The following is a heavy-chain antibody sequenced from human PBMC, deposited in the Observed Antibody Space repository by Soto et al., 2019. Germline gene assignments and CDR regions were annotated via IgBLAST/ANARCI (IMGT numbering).Heavy chain of an antibody. J-gene: IGHJ4*02. V-gene: IGHV4-4*02. CDR3: ANVYSSSWYYHY. D-gene: IGHD6-13*01. CDR2: IYHSGST. CDR1: GGSISSSNW. Sequence: QVQLQESGPGLVKPSGTLSLTCAVSGGSISSSNWWSWVRQPPGKGLEWIGEIYHSGSTNYNLSLMSRVTISVDKSRNHVSLRLSSVTAADTAVYYCANVYSSSWYYHYWGQGTLVTVSS.